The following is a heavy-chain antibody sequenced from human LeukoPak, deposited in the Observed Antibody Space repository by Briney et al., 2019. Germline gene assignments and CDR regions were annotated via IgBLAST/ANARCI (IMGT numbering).Heavy chain of an antibody. CDR2: IIPIFGTA. V-gene: IGHV1-69*06. CDR1: GGTFSSYA. CDR3: ARKVPNDSSGYYYRGQFDP. J-gene: IGHJ5*02. Sequence: ASVKVSCRASGGTFSSYAISWVRQAPGQGLEWMGGIIPIFGTANYAQKFQGRVTITADKSTSTAYMELSSLRSEDTAVYYCARKVPNDSSGYYYRGQFDPWGQGTLVTVSS. D-gene: IGHD3-22*01.